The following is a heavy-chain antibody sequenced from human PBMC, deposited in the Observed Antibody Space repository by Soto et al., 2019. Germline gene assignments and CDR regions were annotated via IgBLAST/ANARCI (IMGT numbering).Heavy chain of an antibody. CDR2: ISGSGGST. Sequence: EVQLLESGGGLVQPGGSLRLSCAASGFTFSSYAMSWVRQAPGKGLEWVSAISGSGGSTYYADSVKGRFTISRDNSKNTLYLQMNSLRAEDTAVYYGASPGAYCSGGSCYGDYWGQGTLVTVSS. CDR1: GFTFSSYA. V-gene: IGHV3-23*01. J-gene: IGHJ4*02. D-gene: IGHD2-15*01. CDR3: ASPGAYCSGGSCYGDY.